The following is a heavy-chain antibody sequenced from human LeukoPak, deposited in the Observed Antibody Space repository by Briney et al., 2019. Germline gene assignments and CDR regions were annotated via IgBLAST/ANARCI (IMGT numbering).Heavy chain of an antibody. Sequence: GGSLRLSCAASEFDFKNHCMSWVRQAPGKGLEWVANINNDGKETYYVDSVKGRFTISRDNALNSLYLQMNSLRAEDTAIFYCARAFPAGAVDYWGQGALVTVSS. D-gene: IGHD1-26*01. CDR2: INNDGKET. CDR1: EFDFKNHC. CDR3: ARAFPAGAVDY. V-gene: IGHV3-7*01. J-gene: IGHJ4*02.